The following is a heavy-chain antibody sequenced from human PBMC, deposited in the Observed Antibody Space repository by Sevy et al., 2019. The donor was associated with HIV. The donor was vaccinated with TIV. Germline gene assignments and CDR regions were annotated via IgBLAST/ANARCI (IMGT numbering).Heavy chain of an antibody. Sequence: ASVVSCKASGYTFTNYGVSWVRQAPGQGLEWMGWISGYNGNTNYAQSLQGRVTMTTDTSTTTAYMELGSLRSDDTAVYYCARDDYDSSGYYSNIAYWGQGTLVTVSS. J-gene: IGHJ4*02. CDR3: ARDDYDSSGYYSNIAY. CDR2: ISGYNGNT. CDR1: GYTFTNYG. D-gene: IGHD3-22*01. V-gene: IGHV1-18*01.